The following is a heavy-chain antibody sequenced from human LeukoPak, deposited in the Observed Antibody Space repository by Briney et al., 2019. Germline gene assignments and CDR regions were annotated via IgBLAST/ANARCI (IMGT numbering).Heavy chain of an antibody. V-gene: IGHV1-69*01. D-gene: IGHD3-3*01. CDR1: GGTFSSYA. J-gene: IGHJ5*01. CDR3: ARDHRPRYYDFWSGYYTWFDY. CDR2: IIPIFGTA. Sequence: VASVKVSCKASGGTFSSYAISWVRQAPGQGLEWMGGIIPIFGTANYAQKFQGRVTITADESTSTAYMELSSLRSEDTAVYYCARDHRPRYYDFWSGYYTWFDYWGQGTQVTVSS.